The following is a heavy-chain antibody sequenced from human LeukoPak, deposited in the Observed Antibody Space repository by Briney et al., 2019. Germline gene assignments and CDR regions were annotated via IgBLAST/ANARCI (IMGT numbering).Heavy chain of an antibody. J-gene: IGHJ4*02. CDR1: GFTFSSYA. D-gene: IGHD6-13*01. CDR3: AKRAAVSGSGYFDY. CDR2: MTGSGGST. Sequence: PGGSLRLSCAASGFTFSSYAMSWVRQAPGKGLEWVSAMTGSGGSTYYADSVKGRFTISRDNSKNTLYLQMNSLRAGDTAVYYCAKRAAVSGSGYFDYWGQGTLVTVSS. V-gene: IGHV3-23*01.